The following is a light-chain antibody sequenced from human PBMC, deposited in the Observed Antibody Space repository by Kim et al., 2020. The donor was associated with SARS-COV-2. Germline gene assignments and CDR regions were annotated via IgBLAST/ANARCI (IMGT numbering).Light chain of an antibody. CDR2: DAS. CDR3: QQFNDFPRT. CDR1: QGISSA. V-gene: IGKV1D-13*01. Sequence: AIQLTQSPSSLSASVGDRVTITCRASQGISSALAWYQQKPGTAPKLLIYDASSLESGVPSRFSCTGSGTDFTLSITSLQPEDFATYYCQQFNDFPRTFGQGTKLEI. J-gene: IGKJ2*01.